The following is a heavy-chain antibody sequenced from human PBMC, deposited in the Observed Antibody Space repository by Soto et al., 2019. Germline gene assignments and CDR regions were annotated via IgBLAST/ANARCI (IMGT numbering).Heavy chain of an antibody. D-gene: IGHD1-26*01. J-gene: IGHJ4*02. V-gene: IGHV4-39*01. CDR3: AKHSGSYWDPFDY. CDR1: GGSISSSSYY. CDR2: IYYSGST. Sequence: SETLSLTCTVSGGSISSSSYYWGWIRQPPGKGLEWIGSIYYSGSTYYNPSLKSRVTISVDTSKNQFSLKLSSVTAADTAVYYCAKHSGSYWDPFDYWGQGTLVTVSS.